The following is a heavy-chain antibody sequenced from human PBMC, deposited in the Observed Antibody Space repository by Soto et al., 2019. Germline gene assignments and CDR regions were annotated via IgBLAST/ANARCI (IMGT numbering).Heavy chain of an antibody. V-gene: IGHV1-69*01. Sequence: QVQLVQSGAEVKKPGSSVKVSCKASGGTFSSYAISWVRQAPGQGLEWMGGIIPIFGTANYAQKFQGRVTITADESTSTAYMELSGLRSEDTAVYYCARYGIVGATTLRGMDVWGQGTTVTVSS. CDR1: GGTFSSYA. CDR3: ARYGIVGATTLRGMDV. CDR2: IIPIFGTA. D-gene: IGHD1-26*01. J-gene: IGHJ6*02.